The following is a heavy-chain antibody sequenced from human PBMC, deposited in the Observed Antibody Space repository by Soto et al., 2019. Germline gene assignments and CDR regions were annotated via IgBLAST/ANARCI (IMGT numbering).Heavy chain of an antibody. J-gene: IGHJ6*02. D-gene: IGHD6-19*01. CDR3: ARRRGPYSSGWYVTGYYYYGMDV. CDR2: INHSGST. V-gene: IGHV4-34*01. CDR1: GGSFSGYY. Sequence: TLSLTCAVYGGSFSGYYWSWIRQPPGKGLEWIGEINHSGSTNYNPSLKSRVTISVDTSKNQFSLKLSSVTAADTAVYYCARRRGPYSSGWYVTGYYYYGMDVWGQGNPGHRLL.